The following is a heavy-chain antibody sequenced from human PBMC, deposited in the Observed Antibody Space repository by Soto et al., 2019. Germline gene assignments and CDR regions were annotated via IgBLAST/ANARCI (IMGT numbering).Heavy chain of an antibody. CDR3: ARDGSGYSGYEGWFDP. Sequence: SETLSLTCTVSGGSISSGGYYWSWIRQHPGKGLEWIGYIYYSGSTYYNPSLKSRVTISVDTSKNQFSLKLSSVTAADTAVYYCARDGSGYSGYEGWFDPWGQGTLVTVSS. CDR1: GGSISSGGYY. J-gene: IGHJ5*02. CDR2: IYYSGST. V-gene: IGHV4-31*03. D-gene: IGHD5-12*01.